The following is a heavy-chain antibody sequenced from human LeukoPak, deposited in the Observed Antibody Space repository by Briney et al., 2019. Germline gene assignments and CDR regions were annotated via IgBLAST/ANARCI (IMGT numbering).Heavy chain of an antibody. CDR3: ASAPGYSSLPFDY. D-gene: IGHD6-19*01. V-gene: IGHV1-2*02. Sequence: GASVKVSCKASGYTFTGYYMQWVRQAPGQGLQWMGWINPNSGGTNYAQKFQGRVTMTRDTSISTAYMELSRLRSDDTAVYYCASAPGYSSLPFDYWGQGTLVTVSS. CDR2: INPNSGGT. J-gene: IGHJ4*02. CDR1: GYTFTGYY.